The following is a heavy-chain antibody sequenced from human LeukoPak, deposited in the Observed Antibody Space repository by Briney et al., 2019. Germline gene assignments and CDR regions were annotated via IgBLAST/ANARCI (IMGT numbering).Heavy chain of an antibody. CDR2: IYHSGST. J-gene: IGHJ4*02. D-gene: IGHD2-15*01. V-gene: IGHV4-38-2*02. CDR1: GYSISSGYY. Sequence: PSETLSLTCTVSGYSISSGYYWGWIRQPPGKGLEWIGNIYHSGSTYYNPSLKSRVTISVDTSKNQFSLKLSSVTAADTAVYYCARAYCSGGSCVVDYWGQGTLVTVSS. CDR3: ARAYCSGGSCVVDY.